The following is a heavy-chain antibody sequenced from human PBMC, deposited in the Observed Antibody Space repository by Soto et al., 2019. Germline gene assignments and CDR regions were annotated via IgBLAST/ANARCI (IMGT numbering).Heavy chain of an antibody. CDR2: IYSGGST. CDR3: ARDAIAAAGTIYYYYGMDV. CDR1: GFTVSSNY. Sequence: SLRLSCAASGFTVSSNYMSWVRQAPGKGLEWVSVIYSGGSTYYADSVKGRFTISRDNSKNTLYLQMNSLRAEDTAVYYCARDAIAAAGTIYYYYGMDVWGQGTTVTVSS. D-gene: IGHD6-13*01. V-gene: IGHV3-66*01. J-gene: IGHJ6*02.